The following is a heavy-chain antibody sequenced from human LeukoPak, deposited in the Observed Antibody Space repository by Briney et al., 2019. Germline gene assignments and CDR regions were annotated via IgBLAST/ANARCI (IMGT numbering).Heavy chain of an antibody. J-gene: IGHJ4*02. D-gene: IGHD3-10*01. CDR2: IYYSGNT. CDR3: AKVTYGSGTYGAFDS. CDR1: GGSISSSSYY. V-gene: IGHV4-39*07. Sequence: SETLSLTCTVSGGSISSSSYYWGWIRQPPGKGLEWIGSIYYSGNTNYNPSLKSRVSISVDTSKNQFSLNLTSVTAADTAVYYCAKVTYGSGTYGAFDSWGQGTLVTVSS.